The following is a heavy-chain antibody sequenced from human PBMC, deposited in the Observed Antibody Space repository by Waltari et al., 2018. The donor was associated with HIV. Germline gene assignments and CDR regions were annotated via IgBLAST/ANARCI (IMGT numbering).Heavy chain of an antibody. CDR3: ASVLRGVIRAFDI. CDR1: GFTFSIYW. Sequence: EVQLVESGGGLVQPGGSLRLSCAASGFTFSIYWMSWVRQAPGKGLEWVGNINQDGSEKWYVDSVKGRFTLSRDNALNSGYLQMNSLRAEDTAVYYCASVLRGVIRAFDIWGQGTMVAVSS. V-gene: IGHV3-7*02. CDR2: INQDGSEK. J-gene: IGHJ3*02. D-gene: IGHD3-10*01.